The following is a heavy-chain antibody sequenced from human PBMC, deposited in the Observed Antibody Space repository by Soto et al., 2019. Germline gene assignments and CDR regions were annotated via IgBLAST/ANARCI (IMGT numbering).Heavy chain of an antibody. J-gene: IGHJ4*02. V-gene: IGHV4-34*01. CDR1: GGSFSGYY. CDR2: INHSGST. D-gene: IGHD2-15*01. Sequence: SETLSLTCAVYGGSFSGYYWSWIRQPPGKGLEWIGEINHSGSTNYNPSLKSRVTISVDTSKNQFSLKLSSVTAADTAVYYCARDRCSGGSCYFDYWGQGTLVTVSS. CDR3: ARDRCSGGSCYFDY.